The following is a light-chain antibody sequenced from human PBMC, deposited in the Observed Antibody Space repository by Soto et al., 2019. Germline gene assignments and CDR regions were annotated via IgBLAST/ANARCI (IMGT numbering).Light chain of an antibody. V-gene: IGKV3-15*01. CDR1: QSVSSN. J-gene: IGKJ4*01. CDR2: GAS. CDR3: QEYKNWPPLT. Sequence: EMVLTQSPATLSVSPGERATLSCRASQSVSSNLAWYQQKPGQAPRLLIYGASTRATGIPARFSGSGSGTEFTLTISSLQSEDFAVNYCQEYKNWPPLTFGGGTKVEIK.